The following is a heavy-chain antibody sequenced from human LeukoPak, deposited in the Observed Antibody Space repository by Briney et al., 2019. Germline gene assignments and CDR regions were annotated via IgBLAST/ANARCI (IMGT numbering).Heavy chain of an antibody. Sequence: PGGSLRLSCAASGFTFSSYEMNRVRQAPGKGLEWVSYISSSGSTIYYADSVKGRFTISRDNAKNSLYLQMNSLRAEDTAVYYCARDSAIPRDYYYGMDVWGQGTTVTVSS. J-gene: IGHJ6*02. CDR2: ISSSGSTI. CDR3: ARDSAIPRDYYYGMDV. CDR1: GFTFSSYE. V-gene: IGHV3-48*03.